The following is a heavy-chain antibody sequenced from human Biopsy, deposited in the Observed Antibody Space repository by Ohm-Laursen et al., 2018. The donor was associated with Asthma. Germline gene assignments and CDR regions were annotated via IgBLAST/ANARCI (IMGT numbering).Heavy chain of an antibody. J-gene: IGHJ4*02. Sequence: TLSLTCTVSGGSIISSSWWSWVRQTPGKGLEWIGEIYHRGPTNYNPSLKSRVTISVDKSKNQFSLKMTSVTAADTAVYYCARGVDRVTGLLDHFDSWGQGTLVTVSS. CDR2: IYHRGPT. D-gene: IGHD2-21*02. CDR1: GGSIISSSW. V-gene: IGHV4-4*02. CDR3: ARGVDRVTGLLDHFDS.